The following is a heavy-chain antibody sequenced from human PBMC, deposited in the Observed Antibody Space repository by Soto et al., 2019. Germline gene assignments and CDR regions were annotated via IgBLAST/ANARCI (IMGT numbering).Heavy chain of an antibody. Sequence: PSETLSLTCTVSGGSISSYYWNWVRQPAGEGLEWIGRIYSSGSTNYNPSLKSRVTMSVDTSKNQFSLKLSSVTAADTAVYYCARVGWTTVGYYFDYWGQGALVTVSS. J-gene: IGHJ4*02. D-gene: IGHD4-17*01. CDR3: ARVGWTTVGYYFDY. V-gene: IGHV4-4*07. CDR1: GGSISSYY. CDR2: IYSSGST.